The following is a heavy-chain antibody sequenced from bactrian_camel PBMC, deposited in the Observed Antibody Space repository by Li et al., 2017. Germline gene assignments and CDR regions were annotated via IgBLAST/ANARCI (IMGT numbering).Heavy chain of an antibody. Sequence: DVQLVESGGGLVQPGGSLRLSCVASGFTFSTYDMSWIRQAPGKELEWDSAIPSGGGSTYYADSVKGRFTISRDNAKKTVYLQMNSLKPEDTAVYYCAADRNLIAAMNWCWGQGTQVTVS. V-gene: IGHV3S40*01. CDR3: AADRNLIAAMNWC. D-gene: IGHD4*01. CDR1: GFTFSTYD. CDR2: IPSGGGST. J-gene: IGHJ4*01.